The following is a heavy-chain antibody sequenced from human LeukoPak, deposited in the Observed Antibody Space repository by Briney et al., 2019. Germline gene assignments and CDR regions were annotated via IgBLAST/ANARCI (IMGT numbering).Heavy chain of an antibody. CDR2: IKPDGSDQ. Sequence: PGGSLRLSCAASGFTFSSYWMSWVRQAPGKGLEWVANIKPDGSDQYYVDSVKGRFTISRDNAKNSLYLQMNSLRAENTAVYYCARWSLGDYWGQGTLVTVSS. J-gene: IGHJ4*02. CDR1: GFTFSSYW. D-gene: IGHD1-26*01. CDR3: ARWSLGDY. V-gene: IGHV3-7*01.